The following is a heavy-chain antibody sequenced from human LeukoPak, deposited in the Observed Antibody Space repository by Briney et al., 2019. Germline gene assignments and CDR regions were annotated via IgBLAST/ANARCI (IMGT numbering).Heavy chain of an antibody. Sequence: SETLSLTCTVSGGSISSYYWSWIRQPPGKGLEWIGYIYYSGSTNYNPSLKSRVTISVDTSKNQFSLKLSSVTAADTAVYCCARGVYSGSYYRIDYWGQGTLVTVSS. V-gene: IGHV4-59*01. J-gene: IGHJ4*02. D-gene: IGHD1-26*01. CDR2: IYYSGST. CDR3: ARGVYSGSYYRIDY. CDR1: GGSISSYY.